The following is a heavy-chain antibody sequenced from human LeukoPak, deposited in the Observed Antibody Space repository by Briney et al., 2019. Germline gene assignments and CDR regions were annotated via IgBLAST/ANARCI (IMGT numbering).Heavy chain of an antibody. CDR1: GGSISSYY. J-gene: IGHJ4*02. CDR3: ARTLWFPYYFDY. Sequence: SETLSLTCTVSGGSISSYYWSWIRQPPGKGLEWIGYIYYSGSTNYNPSLKSRVTISVDTSKNQFSLKLSSVTAADTAVYYCARTLWFPYYFDYWGQGTLVTVSS. D-gene: IGHD2-21*01. CDR2: IYYSGST. V-gene: IGHV4-59*12.